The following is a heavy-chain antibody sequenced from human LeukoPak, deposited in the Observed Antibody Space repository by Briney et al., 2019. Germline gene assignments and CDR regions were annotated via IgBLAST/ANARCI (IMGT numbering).Heavy chain of an antibody. CDR2: ISYDGGEK. J-gene: IGHJ6*02. D-gene: IGHD2-15*01. V-gene: IGHV3-30*18. CDR3: AKHAASLYCSGDSCYTYGMDV. CDR1: GFTFSHYG. Sequence: GRSLRLSCAASGFTFSHYGMHWVRQAPGKGLEWVSVISYDGGEKYYADSARGRFTISRDNSKNTLYPQVDSLRAEDTAVYYCAKHAASLYCSGDSCYTYGMDVWGQGTTVTVSS.